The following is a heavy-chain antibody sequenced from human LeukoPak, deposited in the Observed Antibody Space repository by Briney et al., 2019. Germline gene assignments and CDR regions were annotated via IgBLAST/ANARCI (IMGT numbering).Heavy chain of an antibody. CDR3: VKEVRASAWFYFDY. J-gene: IGHJ4*02. CDR2: IRSSGDST. D-gene: IGHD3-10*01. Sequence: GGSLRLSCSASGFTFKTYAMSWVGQAPGKGLGWVSGIRSSGDSTYYADSVKGRFTISRDNSRNTLYLQMNSLSAEDTAVYYCVKEVRASAWFYFDYWGQGTLATVSS. CDR1: GFTFKTYA. V-gene: IGHV3-23*01.